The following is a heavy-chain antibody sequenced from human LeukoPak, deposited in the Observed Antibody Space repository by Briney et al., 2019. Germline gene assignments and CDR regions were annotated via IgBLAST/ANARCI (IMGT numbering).Heavy chain of an antibody. Sequence: PGGSLRLSCAASGFTVSSYWMSWVRQAPGKGLEWVAHIKHDGSEKYYVDSVKGRFTISRDNAKKSLYLQMNSLTAEDTAVYYCARALTTLTYEGYWGQGTLVTVSS. CDR2: IKHDGSEK. D-gene: IGHD1-1*01. V-gene: IGHV3-7*01. J-gene: IGHJ4*02. CDR1: GFTVSSYW. CDR3: ARALTTLTYEGY.